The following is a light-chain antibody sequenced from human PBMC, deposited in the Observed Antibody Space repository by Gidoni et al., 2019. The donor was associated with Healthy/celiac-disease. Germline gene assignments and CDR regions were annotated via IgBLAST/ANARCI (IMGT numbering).Light chain of an antibody. J-gene: IGLJ2*01. CDR1: SSNIGAGYD. V-gene: IGLV1-40*01. CDR2: GNS. CDR3: QSYDSSLVV. Sequence: QSVLTQPPSVSGAPGQRVPIPCTGSSSNIGAGYDVHWYQQLPGTAPKPLIYGNSNRPSGVPDRFSGSKSGTSASLAITGLQAEDEADYYCQSYDSSLVVFGGGTKLTVL.